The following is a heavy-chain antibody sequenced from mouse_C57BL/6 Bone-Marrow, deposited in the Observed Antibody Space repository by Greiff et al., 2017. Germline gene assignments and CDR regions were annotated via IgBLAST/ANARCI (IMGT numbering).Heavy chain of an antibody. V-gene: IGHV1-62-2*01. D-gene: IGHD3-2*02. CDR3: ARHGLRLYAMAY. Sequence: VMLVESGAELVKPGASVKLSCKASGYTFTEYTIHWVKQRSGQGLEWIGWFYPGSGSITYNEKFKDKATLTADKSSSAVYMELSRLTSEDSAVYFCARHGLRLYAMAYWGQGTSVTVSS. J-gene: IGHJ4*01. CDR2: FYPGSGSI. CDR1: GYTFTEYT.